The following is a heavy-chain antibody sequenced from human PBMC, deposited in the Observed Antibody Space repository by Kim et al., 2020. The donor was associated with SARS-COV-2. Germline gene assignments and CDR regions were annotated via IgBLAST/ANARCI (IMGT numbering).Heavy chain of an antibody. Sequence: GGSLRLSCAASGFTFSSYSMNWVRQAPGKGLEWVSSISSSSSYIYYADSVKGRFTISRDNAKNSLYLQMNSLRAEDTAVYYCASLEGPYSSSWYTDYWGQGTLVTVSS. CDR2: ISSSSSYI. D-gene: IGHD6-13*01. V-gene: IGHV3-21*01. CDR1: GFTFSSYS. CDR3: ASLEGPYSSSWYTDY. J-gene: IGHJ4*02.